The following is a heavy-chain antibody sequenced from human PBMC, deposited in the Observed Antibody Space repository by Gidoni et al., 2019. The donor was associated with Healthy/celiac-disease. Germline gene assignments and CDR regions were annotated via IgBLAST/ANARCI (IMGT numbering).Heavy chain of an antibody. Sequence: QVQLQQWVAGLLKPSETLSLTCAVYGGSFSGYYWRWIRQPPGKGLEWIGEINHSGSTNYNPSLKSRVTISVDTSKNQFSLKLSSVTAADTAVYYCARSGEWLARGGGVDVWGQGTTVTVSS. CDR2: INHSGST. V-gene: IGHV4-34*01. J-gene: IGHJ6*02. CDR1: GGSFSGYY. D-gene: IGHD3-3*01. CDR3: ARSGEWLARGGGVDV.